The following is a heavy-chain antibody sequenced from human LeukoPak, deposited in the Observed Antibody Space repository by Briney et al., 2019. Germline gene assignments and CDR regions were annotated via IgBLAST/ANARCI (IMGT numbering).Heavy chain of an antibody. CDR1: GFTFSDHY. D-gene: IGHD2/OR15-2a*01. J-gene: IGHJ6*02. CDR2: IKNKGESNIV. CDR3: ARDTFTSMDV. V-gene: IGHV3-72*01. Sequence: GGSLRLSCAASGFTFSDHYMDWARQAPGKGLEWLGRIKNKGESNIVGYAAAVKGRFTIARDDSTNSLYLQMNGLKTEDTAVYFCARDTFTSMDVWGQGTTVTVSS.